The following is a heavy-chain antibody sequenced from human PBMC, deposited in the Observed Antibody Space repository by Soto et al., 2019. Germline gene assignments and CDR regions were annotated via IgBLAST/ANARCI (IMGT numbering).Heavy chain of an antibody. CDR3: ARAQTIFGIITVFDY. V-gene: IGHV4-31*03. J-gene: IGHJ4*02. D-gene: IGHD3-3*01. CDR1: GGSINSGGYY. Sequence: PSETLALTCPVSGGSINSGGYYWSWIRQHPGKGLEWIGYIYYSGSTYYNPSLKSRVTISVDTSKNQFSLKLTSVTAADTAVYFCARAQTIFGIITVFDYWGQGTLVTVSS. CDR2: IYYSGST.